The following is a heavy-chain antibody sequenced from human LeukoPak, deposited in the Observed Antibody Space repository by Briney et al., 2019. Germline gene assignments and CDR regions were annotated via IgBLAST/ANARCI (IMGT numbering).Heavy chain of an antibody. Sequence: GGSLRLSCAASGFTVSSNYMSWVRQAPGKGLEWVSVIYSGGSTYYADSVKGRFTISRDNSKNTLYLQMNSLRAEDTAVYYCARDPGSQRWLQLGDYWGQGTLVTVSS. J-gene: IGHJ4*02. V-gene: IGHV3-66*02. CDR3: ARDPGSQRWLQLGDY. CDR2: IYSGGST. D-gene: IGHD5-24*01. CDR1: GFTVSSNY.